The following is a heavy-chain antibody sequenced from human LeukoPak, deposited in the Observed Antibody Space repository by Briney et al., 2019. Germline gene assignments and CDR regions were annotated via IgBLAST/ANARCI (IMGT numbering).Heavy chain of an antibody. J-gene: IGHJ4*02. CDR1: GYTFTSYD. Sequence: ASVKVSCKASGYTFTSYDINWVRQAAGQGLEWMGWMNPNSGNTGYAQKFQGRVTITRNTSISTAYMELSSLRSEDTAVYYCARGHFSSSWYGLVLGYWGQGTLVTVSS. V-gene: IGHV1-8*03. CDR2: MNPNSGNT. CDR3: ARGHFSSSWYGLVLGY. D-gene: IGHD6-13*01.